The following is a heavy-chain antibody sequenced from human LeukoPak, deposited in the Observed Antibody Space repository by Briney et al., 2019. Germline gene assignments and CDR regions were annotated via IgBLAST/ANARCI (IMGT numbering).Heavy chain of an antibody. CDR1: GYTFTNYD. Sequence: GASVRVSCKASGYTFTNYDINWVRQASGQGLEWMGWMNPSSGNTGSAQKFQGRVTMTSNTSISTAYMELSSLRSEDTAVYYCARGLRREQQLLRAFDYWGQGTPVTVSS. D-gene: IGHD6-13*01. CDR2: MNPSSGNT. V-gene: IGHV1-8*01. J-gene: IGHJ4*02. CDR3: ARGLRREQQLLRAFDY.